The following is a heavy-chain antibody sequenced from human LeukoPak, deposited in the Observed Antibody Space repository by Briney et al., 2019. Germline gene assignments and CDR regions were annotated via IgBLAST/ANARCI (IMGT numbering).Heavy chain of an antibody. D-gene: IGHD6-13*01. CDR2: ISGSGGST. V-gene: IGHV3-23*01. CDR1: GFTFSSYA. Sequence: PGGSLRLSCAASGFTFSSYAMSWVRQAPGKGLEWVSAISGSGGSTYYADSVRGRFAISRDNSKNTLHLQMSSLRAEDTAVYYCAKDGQLAVGSDPIDYWGQGTLVTVSS. CDR3: AKDGQLAVGSDPIDY. J-gene: IGHJ4*02.